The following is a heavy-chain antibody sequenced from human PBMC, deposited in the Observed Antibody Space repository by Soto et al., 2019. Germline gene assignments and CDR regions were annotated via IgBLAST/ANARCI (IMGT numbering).Heavy chain of an antibody. J-gene: IGHJ4*02. D-gene: IGHD5-18*01. Sequence: PGESLKISCKGSGYSFTGYWISWVRQMPGKGLEWMGRIDPSDSYTNYSPSFQGHVTISADKSISTAYLQWSSLKASDTAMYYCARQRRGYSYGHDYWGQGTLVTVSS. CDR2: IDPSDSYT. V-gene: IGHV5-10-1*01. CDR3: ARQRRGYSYGHDY. CDR1: GYSFTGYW.